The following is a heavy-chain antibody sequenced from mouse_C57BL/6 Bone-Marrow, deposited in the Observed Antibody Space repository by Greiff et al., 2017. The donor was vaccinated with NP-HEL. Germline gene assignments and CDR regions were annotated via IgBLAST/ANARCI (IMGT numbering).Heavy chain of an antibody. D-gene: IGHD2-3*01. CDR2: INPSSGYT. CDR1: GYTFTSYT. V-gene: IGHV1-4*01. CDR3: AREDGYYCAWFAY. J-gene: IGHJ3*01. Sequence: QVQLQQSGAELARPGSSVKMSCKASGYTFTSYTMHWVKQRPGQGLEWIGYINPSSGYTKYNQKFKDKATLTADKSSSTAYMQLSSLTSEDSAVYYCAREDGYYCAWFAYWGQGTLVTVSA.